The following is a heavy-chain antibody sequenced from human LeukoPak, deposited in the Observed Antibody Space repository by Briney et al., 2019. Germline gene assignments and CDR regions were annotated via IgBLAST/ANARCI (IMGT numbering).Heavy chain of an antibody. CDR3: ARADYGDSTAAY. CDR1: GYLFTTYL. D-gene: IGHD4-17*01. Sequence: ESLKISCQGLGYLFTTYLIGWVRQTPGKGLGGMGSNYPGDSNTRYSPSFQGQVTISADKSISTAYLQWSSLKASDTAMYYCARADYGDSTAAYWGQGSLVTVSS. CDR2: NYPGDSNT. V-gene: IGHV5-51*01. J-gene: IGHJ4*02.